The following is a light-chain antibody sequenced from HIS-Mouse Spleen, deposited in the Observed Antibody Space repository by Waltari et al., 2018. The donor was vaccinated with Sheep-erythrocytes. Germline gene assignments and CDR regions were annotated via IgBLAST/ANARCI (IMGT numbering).Light chain of an antibody. CDR1: SSDVGSYNL. CDR3: CSYAGSSTPWV. CDR2: GGS. Sequence: QSALTQPASVSGSPGQSITISCTGTSSDVGSYNLASWYQPHPGKAPKLMIYGGSKRPSGVSNRFSGSKSGNTASLTISGLQAEDEADYYCCSYAGSSTPWVFGGGTKLTVL. J-gene: IGLJ3*02. V-gene: IGLV2-23*01.